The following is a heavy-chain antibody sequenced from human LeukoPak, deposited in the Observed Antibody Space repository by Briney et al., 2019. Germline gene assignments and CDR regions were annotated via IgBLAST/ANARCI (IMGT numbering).Heavy chain of an antibody. D-gene: IGHD5-12*01. J-gene: IGHJ4*02. CDR3: ARGRGRGYSGYVSLYYFDY. CDR2: INHSGST. V-gene: IGHV4-34*01. CDR1: GGSFSGYY. Sequence: SETLSLTCAVYGGSFSGYYWSWIRQPPGKGLEWIGEINHSGSTNYNPSHKSRVTISVDTSKNQFSLKLSSVTAADTAVYYCARGRGRGYSGYVSLYYFDYWGQGTLVTVSS.